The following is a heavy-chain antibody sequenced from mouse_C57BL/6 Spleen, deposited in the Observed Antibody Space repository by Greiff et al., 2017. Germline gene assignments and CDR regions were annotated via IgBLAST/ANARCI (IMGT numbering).Heavy chain of an antibody. V-gene: IGHV1-52*01. CDR1: GYTFTSYW. Sequence: VQLQQPGAELVRPGSSVKLSCKASGYTFTSYWMHWVKQRPIQGLEWIGNIDPSDSETHYNQKFKDKATLTVDKSSSTAYMQLSSLTAEDSAVYYCAVRWYAMDYWGQGTSVTVSS. CDR2: IDPSDSET. D-gene: IGHD2-2*01. J-gene: IGHJ4*01. CDR3: AVRWYAMDY.